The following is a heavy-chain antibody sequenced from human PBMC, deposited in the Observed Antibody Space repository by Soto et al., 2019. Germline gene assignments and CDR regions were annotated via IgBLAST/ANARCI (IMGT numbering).Heavy chain of an antibody. CDR1: GFIFSTYG. Sequence: QVHLEESGGGVVQPGRSLRLSCVASGFIFSTYGMHWVRQAPGKGLEWVAVIWYDGSDKYYADSMKGRFTISRDNSKNTVYLQMDSLRAEDTAVYYCARDWDNGSIDLGGRGTLVTVSS. D-gene: IGHD1-26*01. V-gene: IGHV3-33*01. CDR2: IWYDGSDK. CDR3: ARDWDNGSIDL. J-gene: IGHJ2*01.